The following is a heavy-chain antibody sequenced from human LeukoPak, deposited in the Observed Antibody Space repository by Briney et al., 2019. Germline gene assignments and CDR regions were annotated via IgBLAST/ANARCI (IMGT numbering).Heavy chain of an antibody. J-gene: IGHJ4*02. Sequence: GGSLRLSCAASGFTFSSYWMTWVRQAPGKGLEWEANIKQDGSDKYYVDSVKGRFTISRDNAKNSLYLQMNSLRAEDTAVYYCARYYSGSYDYWGQGTLVTVSS. CDR3: ARYYSGSYDY. V-gene: IGHV3-7*01. D-gene: IGHD1-26*01. CDR2: IKQDGSDK. CDR1: GFTFSSYW.